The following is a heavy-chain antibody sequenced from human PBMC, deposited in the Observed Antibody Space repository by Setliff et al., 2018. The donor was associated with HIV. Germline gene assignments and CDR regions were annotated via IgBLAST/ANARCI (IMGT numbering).Heavy chain of an antibody. D-gene: IGHD3-10*01. V-gene: IGHV4-38-2*02. Sequence: PSETLSLTCLVFGYSITNGNYWAWIRQSPGKGLEWIGSIYSTGRTYYNPSHKSRLTMSVDTAKNRFSLKLISVTAADTAVYYCARDRALRFSKSPSFNYFDVWGQGALVTVS. CDR1: GYSITNGNY. J-gene: IGHJ4*02. CDR2: IYSTGRT. CDR3: ARDRALRFSKSPSFNYFDV.